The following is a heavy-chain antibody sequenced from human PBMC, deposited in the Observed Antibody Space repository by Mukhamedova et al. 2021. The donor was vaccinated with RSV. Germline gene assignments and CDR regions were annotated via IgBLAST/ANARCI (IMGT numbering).Heavy chain of an antibody. CDR2: GTT. Sequence: GTTNYAQMFQGRVTITADESTSTAYMELSSLRSEDTAVYYCASHLVYSNSPLYYYYIDVWGKGTTVTVS. V-gene: IGHV1-69*01. D-gene: IGHD4-11*01. CDR3: ASHLVYSNSPLYYYYIDV. J-gene: IGHJ6*03.